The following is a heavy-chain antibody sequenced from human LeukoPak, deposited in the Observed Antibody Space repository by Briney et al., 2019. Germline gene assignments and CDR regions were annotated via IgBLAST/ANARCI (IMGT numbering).Heavy chain of an antibody. V-gene: IGHV1-8*02. CDR1: GHTFSSYD. J-gene: IGHJ4*02. D-gene: IGHD6-6*01. CDR3: ARLPKYSRPLDY. CDR2: MNPNSGNT. Sequence: ASVKVSCKASGHTFSSYDINWVRQATGQGLEWMGWMNPNSGNTAYAQKFQGRVTMSRDTSISTAYMELSSLRSEDTAVYYCARLPKYSRPLDYWGQGTLVTVPS.